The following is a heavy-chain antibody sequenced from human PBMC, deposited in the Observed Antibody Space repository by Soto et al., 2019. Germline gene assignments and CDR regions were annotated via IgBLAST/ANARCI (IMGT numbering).Heavy chain of an antibody. CDR2: INPSGGRT. D-gene: IGHD2-21*02. CDR1: GYMFTRYY. J-gene: IGHJ3*02. Sequence: QVHLVQTAAQVKRPGASVNISCKASGYMFTRYYIHWVRQAPGQGLQWMGMINPSGGRTKYAQLFQGRVTMTAAPSTNPAHRDLSSLRSDDTAVFYGARVESCGGPCYSDPPEAFDIWCQGTVVTGSS. V-gene: IGHV1-46*01. CDR3: ARVESCGGPCYSDPPEAFDI.